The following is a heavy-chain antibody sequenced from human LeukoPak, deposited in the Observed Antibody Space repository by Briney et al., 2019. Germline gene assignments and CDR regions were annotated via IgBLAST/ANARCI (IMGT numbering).Heavy chain of an antibody. Sequence: GGSVRLSCAASGLTFSSFAMTWVRQAPGKGLEWVSSIIGTGFGSFYADSVKGRFTISRDNAKNSLYLQMNSLRVEDTAVYFCARALASGSSSFDYWGQGTLVTVSS. CDR3: ARALASGSSSFDY. D-gene: IGHD1-26*01. V-gene: IGHV3-23*01. J-gene: IGHJ4*02. CDR2: IIGTGFGS. CDR1: GLTFSSFA.